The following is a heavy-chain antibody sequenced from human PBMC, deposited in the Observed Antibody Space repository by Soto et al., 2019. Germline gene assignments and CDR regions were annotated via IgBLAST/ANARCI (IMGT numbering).Heavy chain of an antibody. Sequence: PSETLSLTCTVSGYSVSDYYWSWIRQPPGQGLEWIGYISNSGTTNYNPPLKSRAIISLDTSKNQFSLKLTSVTAADTAVYYCARGPSITMVRGVPYYYYSYMDVWGKGTTVTVSS. J-gene: IGHJ6*03. CDR1: GYSVSDYY. V-gene: IGHV4-59*02. CDR2: ISNSGTT. CDR3: ARGPSITMVRGVPYYYYSYMDV. D-gene: IGHD3-10*01.